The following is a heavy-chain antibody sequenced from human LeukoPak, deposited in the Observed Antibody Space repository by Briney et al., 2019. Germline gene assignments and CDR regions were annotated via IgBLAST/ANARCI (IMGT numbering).Heavy chain of an antibody. V-gene: IGHV3-48*04. Sequence: GGSLRLSCEASGFTFSSYSMNWVRQAPGKGLEWVSYISSSSSTIYYADSVKGRFTISRDNAKNSLYLQMNSLRAEDTAVYYCAARPAKGAFDIWGQGTMVTVSS. D-gene: IGHD6-25*01. CDR2: ISSSSSTI. J-gene: IGHJ3*02. CDR3: AARPAKGAFDI. CDR1: GFTFSSYS.